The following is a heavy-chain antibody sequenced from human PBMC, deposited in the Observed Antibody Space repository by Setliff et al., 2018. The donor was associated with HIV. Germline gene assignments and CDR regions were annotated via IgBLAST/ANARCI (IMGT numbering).Heavy chain of an antibody. CDR3: VRDYYDTVGPSRQAFDV. D-gene: IGHD3-22*01. Sequence: RLSCAASGFTFNEYSIHWVRQAPGKGLEGVAIISFDGTMKDYADSVKGRFTVSRVNSRQTVYLQMNSLRTDDTATYYCVRDYYDTVGPSRQAFDVWGQGTMVTVSS. V-gene: IGHV3-30*04. CDR2: ISFDGTMK. CDR1: GFTFNEYS. J-gene: IGHJ3*01.